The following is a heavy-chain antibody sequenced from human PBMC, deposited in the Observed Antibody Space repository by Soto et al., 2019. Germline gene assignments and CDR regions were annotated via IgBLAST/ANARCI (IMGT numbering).Heavy chain of an antibody. D-gene: IGHD6-13*01. CDR1: GYSISSGYY. V-gene: IGHV4-38-2*01. CDR3: ARQQLVPDF. Sequence: TLSLTCAVSGYSISSGYYWGWIRQPPGKGLEWIGSIYHSGSTYYNPSLKSRVTISVDTSKNQFSLKLSSVTAADTAMYYCARQQLVPDFWGQGTLVTVSS. CDR2: IYHSGST. J-gene: IGHJ4*02.